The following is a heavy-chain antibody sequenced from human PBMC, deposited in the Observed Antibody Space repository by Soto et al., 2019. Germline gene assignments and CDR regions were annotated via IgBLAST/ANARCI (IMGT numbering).Heavy chain of an antibody. Sequence: QITLKESGPTLVKSTQTLTLTCTFSGFSLTTSGVGVAWIRHPPGKALEWLALIYWDDDKRYSPSLKSRLTIAKDTCKNQGVLRMTNRGPGDAGTYYCAHSRGEDWFDPWGQGTLVTVSS. CDR1: GFSLTTSGVG. CDR3: AHSRGEDWFDP. J-gene: IGHJ5*02. V-gene: IGHV2-5*02. CDR2: IYWDDDK. D-gene: IGHD3-16*01.